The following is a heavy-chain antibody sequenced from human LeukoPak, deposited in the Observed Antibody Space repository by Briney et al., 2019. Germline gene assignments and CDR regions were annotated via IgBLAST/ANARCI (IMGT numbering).Heavy chain of an antibody. D-gene: IGHD5-12*01. CDR1: GFTFNDYW. CDR3: ARGGGYDSNYFDY. Sequence: GGSLRLSCAASGFTFNDYWMTWVRQAPGKGLEWVANIKQDGSEKYYVDSVKGRFTISRDNAKNSLYLQMNSLRAEDTALYYCARGGGYDSNYFDYWGQGTLVTVSS. J-gene: IGHJ4*02. V-gene: IGHV3-7*03. CDR2: IKQDGSEK.